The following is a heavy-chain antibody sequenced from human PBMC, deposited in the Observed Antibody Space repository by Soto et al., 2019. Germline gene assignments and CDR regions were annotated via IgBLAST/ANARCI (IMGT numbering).Heavy chain of an antibody. J-gene: IGHJ6*02. CDR1: EFTFSSYG. Sequence: GGSLRLSCAASEFTFSSYGMHWVRQAPGKGLEWVAVIWYDGSNKYYADSVKGRFTISRDNSKNTLYLQMNSLRAEDTAVYYCASYAGTYYYGSGSPADGGYYGMDVWGQGTTVTVSS. D-gene: IGHD3-10*01. CDR2: IWYDGSNK. CDR3: ASYAGTYYYGSGSPADGGYYGMDV. V-gene: IGHV3-33*01.